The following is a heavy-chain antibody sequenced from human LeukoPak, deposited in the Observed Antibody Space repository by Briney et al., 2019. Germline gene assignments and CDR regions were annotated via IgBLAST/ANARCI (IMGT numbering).Heavy chain of an antibody. D-gene: IGHD3-10*01. CDR1: GGTFSSYA. CDR3: ARGGITMVRGVIITYNWFDP. Sequence: SVRVSCKASGGTFSSYAISWVRQAPGQGLEWMGRIIPIFGTANYAQKFQGRVTITADKSTSTAYMELSSLRSEDTAVYYCARGGITMVRGVIITYNWFDPWGQGTLVTVSS. J-gene: IGHJ5*02. V-gene: IGHV1-69*06. CDR2: IIPIFGTA.